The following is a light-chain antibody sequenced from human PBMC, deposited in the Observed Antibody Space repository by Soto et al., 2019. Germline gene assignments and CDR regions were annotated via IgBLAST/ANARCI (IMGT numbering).Light chain of an antibody. Sequence: QSALTQPASVSGSPGQSITISCTGTSSDVGGFNCVSWYQQHPGTAPKLLIYDVSNRPSGISNRFSGSKSGNTASLIISGLQAEDEADYYCSSCATSSTLVLFGGGTKVTVL. V-gene: IGLV2-14*03. CDR2: DVS. J-gene: IGLJ2*01. CDR1: SSDVGGFNC. CDR3: SSCATSSTLVL.